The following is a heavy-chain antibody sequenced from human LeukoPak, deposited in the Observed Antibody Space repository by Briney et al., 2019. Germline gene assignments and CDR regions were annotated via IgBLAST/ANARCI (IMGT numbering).Heavy chain of an antibody. CDR2: MNPNSGNT. D-gene: IGHD4-17*01. Sequence: ASVKVSCKSSGYTFTSYDINWVRQATGQGLEWMGWMNPNSGNTGYAQKFQGRVTMTTDTSTSTAYMELKSLTSDDTAVYYCARAGATVTRHFDYWGQGTLVTVSS. CDR3: ARAGATVTRHFDY. CDR1: GYTFTSYD. V-gene: IGHV1-8*01. J-gene: IGHJ4*02.